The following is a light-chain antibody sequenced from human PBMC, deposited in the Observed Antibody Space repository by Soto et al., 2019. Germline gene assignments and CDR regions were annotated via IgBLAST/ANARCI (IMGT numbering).Light chain of an antibody. CDR3: QQYERPPFA. J-gene: IGKJ2*01. CDR2: DAS. CDR1: QRVSNSY. Sequence: EIVLTQSPGTLSLSPGDRATLSCRASQRVSNSYLAWYQQKPGQAPRLLIYDASTRAAGVPDRVTGGGSGTDFTLTISALEPEDFALYCCQQYERPPFAFGHGTRLEI. V-gene: IGKV3-20*01.